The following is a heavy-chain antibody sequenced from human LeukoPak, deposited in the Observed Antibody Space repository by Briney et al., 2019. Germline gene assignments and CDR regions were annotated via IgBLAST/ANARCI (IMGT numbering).Heavy chain of an antibody. V-gene: IGHV3-30*02. CDR1: GFNFSNSG. CDR2: IRSDGSKK. CDR3: AKASPSDS. J-gene: IGHJ4*02. Sequence: GGSLRLSCAASGFNFSNSGMHWVRQAPGKGLEWVSFIRSDGSKKFYADSVKGRFTISRDNSKNTLFLQMISLRSEDTAVYYCAKASPSDSWGQGTLVTVSS.